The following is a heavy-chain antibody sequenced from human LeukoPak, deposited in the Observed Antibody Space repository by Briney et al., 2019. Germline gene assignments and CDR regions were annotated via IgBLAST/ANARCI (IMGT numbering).Heavy chain of an antibody. CDR1: GYTFTVYY. Sequence: AASVTVSFKASGYTFTVYYMHWVRQAPGQGLEWMGWINPNSGGTNYAQKFQGRVTMTRDTSISTAYMELSRPRSDDTAVYYCAREDYFDWGQGTLVTVSS. CDR2: INPNSGGT. J-gene: IGHJ4*02. D-gene: IGHD3-9*01. CDR3: AREDYFD. V-gene: IGHV1-2*02.